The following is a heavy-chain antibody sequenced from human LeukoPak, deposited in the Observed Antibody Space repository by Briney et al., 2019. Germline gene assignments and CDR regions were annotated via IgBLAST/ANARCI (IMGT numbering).Heavy chain of an antibody. CDR1: GYTFTGYY. Sequence: ASVKVSCKASGYTFTGYYMHWVRQAPGQGLEWMGWINPNSGGTNYAQKFQGWVTMTRDTSISTAYMKRSRLRSDDPAVYYCARGGRGATGAFDIWGQGTMVTVSS. D-gene: IGHD3-10*01. CDR2: INPNSGGT. J-gene: IGHJ3*02. V-gene: IGHV1-2*04. CDR3: ARGGRGATGAFDI.